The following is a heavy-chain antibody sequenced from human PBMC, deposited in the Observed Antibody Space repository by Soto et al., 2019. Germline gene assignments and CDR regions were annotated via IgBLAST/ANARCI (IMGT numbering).Heavy chain of an antibody. CDR3: ARETPSFDS. D-gene: IGHD2-15*01. CDR1: GFTFSDYP. CDR2: IRTISSAI. V-gene: IGHV3-48*02. Sequence: QLVESGGGLVQPGGSLRVSCAASGFTFSDYPMNWVRQAPGKGLEWVSSIRTISSAIYFADSVRGRFTISRDNARNSLYLQMTSLRDEDTAVYYCARETPSFDSWGQGTLVTVSS. J-gene: IGHJ4*02.